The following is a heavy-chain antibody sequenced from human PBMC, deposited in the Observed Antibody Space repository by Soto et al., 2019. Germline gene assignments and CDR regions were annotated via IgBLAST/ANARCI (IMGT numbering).Heavy chain of an antibody. J-gene: IGHJ5*02. Sequence: SVKVSCKASGGTFSSYAISWVRQAPGQGIEWMGGIIPIFGTANYAQKFQGRVTITADKSTSTAYMELSSLRSEDTAVYYCARRAWGYDNWFDPWGQGTLVTVSS. CDR1: GGTFSSYA. V-gene: IGHV1-69*06. CDR3: ARRAWGYDNWFDP. D-gene: IGHD5-12*01. CDR2: IIPIFGTA.